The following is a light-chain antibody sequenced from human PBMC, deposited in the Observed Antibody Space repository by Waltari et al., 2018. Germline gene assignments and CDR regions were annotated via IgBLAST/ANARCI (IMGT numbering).Light chain of an antibody. CDR3: QQYNSYPIT. CDR1: HTNVGW. CDR2: HAT. V-gene: IGKV1-5*03. Sequence: DIQMSQSPSTLSASVGDRVTITGRASHTNVGWLDWYQQKPGTAPKLLIDHATSLESGVTLSCSGSGTGTEFTITIISLEADEFETCQWQQYNSYPITFGQGTKLEIK. J-gene: IGKJ5*01.